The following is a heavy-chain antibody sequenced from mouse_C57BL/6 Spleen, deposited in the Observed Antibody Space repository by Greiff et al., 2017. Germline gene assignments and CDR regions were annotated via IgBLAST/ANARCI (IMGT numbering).Heavy chain of an antibody. V-gene: IGHV2-2*01. CDR2: IWSGGST. CDR1: GFSLTSYG. D-gene: IGHD2-4*01. CDR3: ARKGDYDDYFDY. Sequence: VKVVESGPGLVQPSQSLSITCTVSGFSLTSYGVHWVRQSPGKGLEWLGVIWSGGSTDYNAAFISRLSISKDNSKSQVFFKMNSLQADDTAIYYCARKGDYDDYFDYWGQGTTLTVSS. J-gene: IGHJ2*01.